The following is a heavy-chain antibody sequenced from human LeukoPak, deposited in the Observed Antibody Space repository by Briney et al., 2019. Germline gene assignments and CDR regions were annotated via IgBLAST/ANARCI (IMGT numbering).Heavy chain of an antibody. J-gene: IGHJ4*02. CDR1: GFTFRSYA. Sequence: GGSLRLSCAASGFTFRSYAMTWVRQAPGKGLEWVSAISDSGGSTYYADSVKGRFTISRDNSKNTLYLQMNSLRAEDTAVYYCAKELGSSGWYVDFDYWGQGTLVTVSS. CDR2: ISDSGGST. V-gene: IGHV3-23*01. CDR3: AKELGSSGWYVDFDY. D-gene: IGHD6-19*01.